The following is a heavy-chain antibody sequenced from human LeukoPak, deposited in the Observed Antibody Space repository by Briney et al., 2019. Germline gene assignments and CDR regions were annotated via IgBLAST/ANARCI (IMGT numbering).Heavy chain of an antibody. D-gene: IGHD3-22*01. CDR3: AKGSYYDSSGSFYFDY. CDR2: INSDGSTI. Sequence: PGGSLRLSCAASGFTFSSSWMHWVRQAPGKGLVWVSRINSDGSTIGYADSVKGRFTISRDNAKNTLYVQVNSLGTEDTAAYYCAKGSYYDSSGSFYFDYWGQGTLVTVSS. CDR1: GFTFSSSW. V-gene: IGHV3-74*01. J-gene: IGHJ4*02.